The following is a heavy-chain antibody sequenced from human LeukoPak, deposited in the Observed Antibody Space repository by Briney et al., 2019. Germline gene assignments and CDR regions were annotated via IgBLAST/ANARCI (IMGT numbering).Heavy chain of an antibody. CDR1: GYTFTGYY. Sequence: ASVKVSCKASGYTFTGYYMHRVRQAPGQGLEWMGWISAYNGNTNYAQKLQGRVTMTTDTSTSTAYTELRSLRSDDTAVYYCARYYTPDYYYGMDVWGQGTTVTVSS. CDR2: ISAYNGNT. J-gene: IGHJ6*02. CDR3: ARYYTPDYYYGMDV. D-gene: IGHD1-26*01. V-gene: IGHV1-18*04.